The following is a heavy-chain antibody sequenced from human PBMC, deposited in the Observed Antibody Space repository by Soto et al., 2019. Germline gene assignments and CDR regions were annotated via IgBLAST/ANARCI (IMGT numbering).Heavy chain of an antibody. CDR2: INSDGSRT. V-gene: IGHV3-74*01. J-gene: IGHJ3*02. Sequence: EVQLVESGGGLVQPGGSLRLSCAASGFTFSSYWMHWVRQAPGKGLVWVSRINSDGSRTNYADSVKGRFTISRDNAKNTLYLKMNSLRAEETAVYYCARGVRGAYGLDIWGQGTMVTVSS. CDR3: ARGVRGAYGLDI. D-gene: IGHD2-21*01. CDR1: GFTFSSYW.